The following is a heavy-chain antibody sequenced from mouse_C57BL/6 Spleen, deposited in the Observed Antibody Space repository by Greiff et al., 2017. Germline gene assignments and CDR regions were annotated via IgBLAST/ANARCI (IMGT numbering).Heavy chain of an antibody. CDR3: ARSGGSSLYWYFDV. CDR1: GYAFSSSW. Sequence: QVQLKQSGPELVKPGASVKISCKASGYAFSSSWMNWVKQRPGKGLEWIGRIYPGDGDTNYNGKFKGKATLTADKSSSTAYMQLSSLTSEDSAVYFCARSGGSSLYWYFDVWGTGTTVTVSS. V-gene: IGHV1-82*01. D-gene: IGHD1-1*01. J-gene: IGHJ1*03. CDR2: IYPGDGDT.